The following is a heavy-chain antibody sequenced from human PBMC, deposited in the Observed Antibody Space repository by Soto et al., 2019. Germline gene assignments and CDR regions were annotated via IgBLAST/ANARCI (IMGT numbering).Heavy chain of an antibody. CDR1: GFTFSSYE. CDR3: ARESRSLSPPYYFDY. J-gene: IGHJ4*02. Sequence: GGSLRLSCAASGFTFSSYEMNWVRQAPGKGLEWVSYISSSGSTIYYADSVKGQFTISRDNGKNSLYLQMNSLRADDTAVYYCARESRSLSPPYYFDYWGQGALVTIFS. D-gene: IGHD3-10*01. CDR2: ISSSGSTI. V-gene: IGHV3-48*03.